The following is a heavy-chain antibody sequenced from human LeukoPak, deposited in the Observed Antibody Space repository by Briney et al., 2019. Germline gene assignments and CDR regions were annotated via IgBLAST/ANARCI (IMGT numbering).Heavy chain of an antibody. CDR1: GFTFSSYS. J-gene: IGHJ3*02. CDR3: AREGVDVFDI. V-gene: IGHV3-21*01. CDR2: ISSGSTYI. Sequence: PGRSLRLSCAASGFTFSSYSMNCVRQAPGKELEWVSSISSGSTYIYYADSLKGRFTISRDNAKNSLNLQMNSLRAEDTAVYYCAREGVDVFDIWGQGTMVTVSS.